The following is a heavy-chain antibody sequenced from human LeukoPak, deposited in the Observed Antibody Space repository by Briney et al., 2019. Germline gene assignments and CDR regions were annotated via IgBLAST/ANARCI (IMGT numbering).Heavy chain of an antibody. Sequence: SETLSLTCTVSGGSISSYYWGWIRQPPGKGLEWIGSIYYSGSTYYNPSLKSRVTISVDTSKNQFSLKLSSVTAADTAVYYCAREPYYYDSSGYRYPYYFDYWGQGTLVTVSS. D-gene: IGHD3-22*01. J-gene: IGHJ4*02. V-gene: IGHV4-39*02. CDR2: IYYSGST. CDR3: AREPYYYDSSGYRYPYYFDY. CDR1: GGSISSYY.